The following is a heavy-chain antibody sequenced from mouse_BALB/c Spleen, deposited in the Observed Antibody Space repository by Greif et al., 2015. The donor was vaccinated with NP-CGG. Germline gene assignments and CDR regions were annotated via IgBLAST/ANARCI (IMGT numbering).Heavy chain of an antibody. Sequence: SGPELVKPGASVRISCKASGYTFTSYYIHWVKQRPGQGLEWIGWIYPGNVNTKYNEKFKGKATLTADKSSSPAYMQLSSLTSEDSAVYFCAREGIYYGGFAYWGQGTLVTVSA. V-gene: IGHV1S56*01. CDR2: IYPGNVNT. J-gene: IGHJ3*01. D-gene: IGHD2-1*01. CDR3: AREGIYYGGFAY. CDR1: GYTFTSYY.